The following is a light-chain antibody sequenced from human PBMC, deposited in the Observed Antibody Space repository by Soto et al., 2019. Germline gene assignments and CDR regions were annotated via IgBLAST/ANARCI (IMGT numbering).Light chain of an antibody. CDR2: AAS. V-gene: IGKV1-27*01. Sequence: DIQMTQSPSSLSASVGDTVTITCRASQTISDSLAWYQQKPGKVPKLLIYAASTLLPGVPVRFSGTGAGTDFTLSISGLQPEDFATYYCQRYDSIPRTFGQGTKVEVK. CDR1: QTISDS. J-gene: IGKJ1*01. CDR3: QRYDSIPRT.